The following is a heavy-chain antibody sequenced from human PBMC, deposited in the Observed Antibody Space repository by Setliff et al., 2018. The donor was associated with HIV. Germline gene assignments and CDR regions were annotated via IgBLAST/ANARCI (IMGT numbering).Heavy chain of an antibody. J-gene: IGHJ4*02. D-gene: IGHD3-10*01. V-gene: IGHV1-69-2*01. Sequence: ASVKVSCKASGYNFRGPFINWVQQVPGKGLEWMGLVGPKDGGRVYAGKFQGRVTMTSDTSTNTAYMELRSLRSDDTAVYYCATDRTQTGISSVRGRITDPARYPLDYWGPGTLVTVSS. CDR3: ATDRTQTGISSVRGRITDPARYPLDY. CDR1: GYNFRGPF. CDR2: VGPKDGGR.